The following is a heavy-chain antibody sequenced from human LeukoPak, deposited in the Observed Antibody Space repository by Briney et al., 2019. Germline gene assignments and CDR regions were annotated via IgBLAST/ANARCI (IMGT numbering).Heavy chain of an antibody. CDR3: AKSSIAAPGAFDI. V-gene: IGHV3-23*01. CDR2: FSGSGGST. Sequence: GGSLRLSCAASGFTFSIYAMSWVRQAPGKGLEWVSAFSGSGGSTYYADSVKGRFTISRDNSKNTLYLQMNSLRAEDTAVYYCAKSSIAAPGAFDIWGQGTMVTVSS. J-gene: IGHJ3*02. D-gene: IGHD6-6*01. CDR1: GFTFSIYA.